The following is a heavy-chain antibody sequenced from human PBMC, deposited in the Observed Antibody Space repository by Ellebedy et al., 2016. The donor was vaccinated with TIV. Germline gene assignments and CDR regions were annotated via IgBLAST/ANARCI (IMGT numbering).Heavy chain of an antibody. D-gene: IGHD4-23*01. CDR2: IYSAGDT. V-gene: IGHV3-53*01. CDR1: GFTVGNNY. CDR3: SRDPVGVGRAFDV. J-gene: IGHJ3*01. Sequence: PGGSLRPSCPASGFTVGNNYMNWLRQAPGKGLEWVSLIYSAGDTVYADSVKGRFTISRDSSKDTLYLQVNSLRAEDTAIYYCSRDPVGVGRAFDVWGQGTMVTVSS.